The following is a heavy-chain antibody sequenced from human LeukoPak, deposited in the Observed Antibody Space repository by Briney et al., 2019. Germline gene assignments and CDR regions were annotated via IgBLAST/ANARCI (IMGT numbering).Heavy chain of an antibody. J-gene: IGHJ4*02. V-gene: IGHV4-39*01. CDR2: IYYSGST. CDR1: GGSISSSSYY. Sequence: SETLSLTCTVSGGSISSSSYYWGWIRQPAGKGLGWIGSIYYSGSTYYNPSLKSRVTISVDTSKNQFSLKLSSVTAADTAAYYCARHQWDSNSWHFDYWGQGTLVTVSS. CDR3: ARHQWDSNSWHFDY. D-gene: IGHD6-13*01.